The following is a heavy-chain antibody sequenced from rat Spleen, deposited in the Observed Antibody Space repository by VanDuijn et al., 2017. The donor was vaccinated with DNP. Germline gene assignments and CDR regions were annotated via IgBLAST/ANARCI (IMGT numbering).Heavy chain of an antibody. V-gene: IGHV3-1*01. CDR1: GYSITSNY. Sequence: EVQLQESGPGLVKPSQSLSLTCSVTGYSITSNYWGWIRKFPGNKMEWMGYISYSGSTKYNPSLKSRISITRDTSKNQFFLHLNSVTSEDTATYYCARWSRYFDYWGQGTLVTVSS. J-gene: IGHJ3*01. CDR3: ARWSRYFDY. D-gene: IGHD2-1*01. CDR2: ISYSGST.